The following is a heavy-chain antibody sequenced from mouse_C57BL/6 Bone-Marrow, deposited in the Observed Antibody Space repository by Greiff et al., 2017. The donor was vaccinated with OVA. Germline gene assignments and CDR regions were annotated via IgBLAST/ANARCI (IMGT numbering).Heavy chain of an antibody. Sequence: QVQLQQPGAELVKPGASVKLSCKASGYTFTSYWMHWVKQRPGQGLEWIGMIHPNSGSTNYNEKFKSKATLTVDKSSSTAYMQLSSLTSEDSAFCYCSRPGSNYPDYWGRGTAPTVTS. CDR2: IHPNSGST. CDR1: GYTFTSYW. J-gene: IGHJ2*01. V-gene: IGHV1-64*01. D-gene: IGHD4-1*01. CDR3: SRPGSNYPDY.